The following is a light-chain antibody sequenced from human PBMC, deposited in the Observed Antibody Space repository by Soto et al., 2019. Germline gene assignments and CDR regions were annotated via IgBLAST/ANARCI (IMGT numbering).Light chain of an antibody. J-gene: IGKJ5*01. CDR3: QQYENLPT. CDR1: QAIDSW. Sequence: DIQMTQSPSSVSASVGDRVTITCRASQAIDSWLAWYQQKPGEAPKLLIFTGSLLHSGVPPRFSGSGSGTDFTFTISRLQPEDIATYYCQQYENLPTFGQGTRLEIK. CDR2: TGS. V-gene: IGKV1-12*01.